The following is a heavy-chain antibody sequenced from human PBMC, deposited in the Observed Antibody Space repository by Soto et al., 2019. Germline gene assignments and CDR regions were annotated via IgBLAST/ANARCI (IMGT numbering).Heavy chain of an antibody. CDR3: AREYGSGSYASFDY. CDR1: GFTFSSYG. V-gene: IGHV3-33*01. J-gene: IGHJ4*02. D-gene: IGHD3-10*01. CDR2: IWYDGSNK. Sequence: QVQLVESGGGVVQPGRSLRLSCAASGFTFSSYGMHWVRQAPGKGLEWVAVIWYDGSNKYYADSVKGRFTISRDNSKNTLYLEMNSRRAEDTAVYYGAREYGSGSYASFDYWGQGTLVNVSS.